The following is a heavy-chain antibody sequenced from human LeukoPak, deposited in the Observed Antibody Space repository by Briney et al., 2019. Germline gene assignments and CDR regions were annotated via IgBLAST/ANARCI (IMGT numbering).Heavy chain of an antibody. J-gene: IGHJ4*02. CDR2: INHSGST. V-gene: IGHV4-34*01. Sequence: SETLSLTCTVSGGSISGYYWSWIRQPPGKGLEWIGEINHSGSTNYNPSLKSRVTISVDTSKNQFSLKLSSVTAADTAVYYCARRVKILCTNGVCSQYYFDYWGQGTLVTVSS. CDR1: GGSISGYY. CDR3: ARRVKILCTNGVCSQYYFDY. D-gene: IGHD2-8*01.